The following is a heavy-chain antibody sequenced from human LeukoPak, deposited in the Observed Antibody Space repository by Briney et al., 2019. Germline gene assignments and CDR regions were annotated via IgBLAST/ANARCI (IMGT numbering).Heavy chain of an antibody. V-gene: IGHV1-46*01. CDR3: ASLGSGSSLIIDFDY. CDR2: IDPSGGST. CDR1: GYSFTSYY. D-gene: IGHD3-10*01. Sequence: ASVTVSCKASGYSFTSYYMHWVRPAPGQGLEWMGIIDPSGGSTNYAQKFQGRITMTRDTSTSTVYMELSSLRSEDTAIYYCASLGSGSSLIIDFDYWGQGTLVTVSS. J-gene: IGHJ4*02.